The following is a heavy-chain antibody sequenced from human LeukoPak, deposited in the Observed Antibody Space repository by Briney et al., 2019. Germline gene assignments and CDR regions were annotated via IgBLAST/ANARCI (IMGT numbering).Heavy chain of an antibody. Sequence: GGSLRLSCAASGFTFSSYGMHWVRQAPGKGLEWVAVISYDGSNKYYADSVKGRFTISRDNSKNSLYLQMNSLRAEDTAVYYCASFDFWSGYSGSFWFDPWGQGTLVTVSS. J-gene: IGHJ5*02. CDR2: ISYDGSNK. D-gene: IGHD3-3*01. CDR1: GFTFSSYG. V-gene: IGHV3-30*03. CDR3: ASFDFWSGYSGSFWFDP.